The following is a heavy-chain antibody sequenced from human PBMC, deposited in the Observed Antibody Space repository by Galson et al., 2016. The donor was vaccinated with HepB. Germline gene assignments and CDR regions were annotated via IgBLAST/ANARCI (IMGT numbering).Heavy chain of an antibody. V-gene: IGHV4-59*01. CDR3: ARDQGGVRGIYSYYYMDV. CDR2: MYYSGRI. CDR1: GGSLSGYY. Sequence: ETLSLTCTVSGGSLSGYYWTWIRQPPGKRLEWIGYMYYSGRINYNPSLKNRITISVDTSKNQFSLKLSSLTAADTAVYYCARDQGGVRGIYSYYYMDVWGKGTTVTVSS. D-gene: IGHD3-10*01. J-gene: IGHJ6*03.